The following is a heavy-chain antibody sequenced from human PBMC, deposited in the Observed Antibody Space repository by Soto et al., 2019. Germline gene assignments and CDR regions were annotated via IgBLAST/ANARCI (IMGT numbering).Heavy chain of an antibody. CDR2: IIPIFGTA. D-gene: IGHD6-13*01. Sequence: QVQLVQSGAEVMKPGSSVKVSGKASGGTFSSYAISWVRQAPGQGLEWMGGIIPIFGTANYAQKFQGRVTITADESTSTAYMELSSLRSEDTAVYYCARDSEAAAGMFYWGQGTLVTVSS. V-gene: IGHV1-69*12. J-gene: IGHJ4*02. CDR1: GGTFSSYA. CDR3: ARDSEAAAGMFY.